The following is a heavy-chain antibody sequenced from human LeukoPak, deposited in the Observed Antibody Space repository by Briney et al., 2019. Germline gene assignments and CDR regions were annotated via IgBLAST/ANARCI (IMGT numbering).Heavy chain of an antibody. CDR2: ISGNGGRT. Sequence: GGSLRLSCAASGFTFSNYAMSWVRQAPGKGLEWVSGISGNGGRTYYADSVQGRFTISRDNSRNTLYLQMNSLTAEDTAVYYCGPREDSTTNAYDYWGQGTLVTVSS. D-gene: IGHD2/OR15-2a*01. CDR3: GPREDSTTNAYDY. J-gene: IGHJ4*02. CDR1: GFTFSNYA. V-gene: IGHV3-23*01.